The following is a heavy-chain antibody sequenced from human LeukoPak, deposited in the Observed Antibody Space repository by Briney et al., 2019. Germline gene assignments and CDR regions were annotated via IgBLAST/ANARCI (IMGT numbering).Heavy chain of an antibody. D-gene: IGHD6-13*01. Sequence: ASVKVSCKASGYTFTSYGISWVRQAPGQGLEWMGWISAYNGNTNYAQKLQGRVTMTTDTSTSTAYMELRSLRSDDTAVYYCARLIAAAGGYYYYYYMDVWGKGTTVTISS. CDR2: ISAYNGNT. V-gene: IGHV1-18*01. CDR1: GYTFTSYG. CDR3: ARLIAAAGGYYYYYYMDV. J-gene: IGHJ6*03.